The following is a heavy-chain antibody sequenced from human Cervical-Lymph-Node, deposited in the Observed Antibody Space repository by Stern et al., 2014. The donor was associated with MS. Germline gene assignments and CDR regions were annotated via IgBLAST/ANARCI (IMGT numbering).Heavy chain of an antibody. CDR3: ARDYGDYAFDY. Sequence: EVQLVQSGAEVKKPGESLTISCKGSGYSFTANWIAWVRQMPGKGLEWMGIIYPGDSDTRDSPSFKGQVTIAADKSISTAYLQWSSLKASDTAMYYCARDYGDYAFDYWGQGTLVTVSS. V-gene: IGHV5-51*01. CDR1: GYSFTANW. CDR2: IYPGDSDT. J-gene: IGHJ4*02. D-gene: IGHD4-17*01.